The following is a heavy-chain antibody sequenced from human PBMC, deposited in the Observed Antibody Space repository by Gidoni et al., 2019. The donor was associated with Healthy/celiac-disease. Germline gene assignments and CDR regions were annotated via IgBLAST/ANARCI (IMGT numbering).Heavy chain of an antibody. CDR2: ISSSSSYI. CDR3: ARDGRDIAAVYYYGMDV. Sequence: EVQLVESGGGLVKPGGSLRLSCAASGFTFSIYSMNWVRQAPGKGLEWVSSISSSSSYIYYADSVKGRFTISRDNAKNSLYLQMNSLRAEDTAVYYCARDGRDIAAVYYYGMDVWGQGTTVTVSS. V-gene: IGHV3-21*01. D-gene: IGHD6-13*01. J-gene: IGHJ6*02. CDR1: GFTFSIYS.